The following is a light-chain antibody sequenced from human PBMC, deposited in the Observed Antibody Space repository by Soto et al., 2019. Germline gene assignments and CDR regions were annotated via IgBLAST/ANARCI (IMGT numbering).Light chain of an antibody. CDR2: AAS. CDR1: QGCSNY. CDR3: QADNSALT. Sequence: DIPMTQSPGSLYASVRDRVTITYRASQGCSNYLAWYQQKPGKVPKLLIYAASTLQSRVPSRFSGSGSGTDFTLTNNSLQPEDVATYYCQADNSALTFGGAPKLEI. V-gene: IGKV1-27*01. J-gene: IGKJ4*01.